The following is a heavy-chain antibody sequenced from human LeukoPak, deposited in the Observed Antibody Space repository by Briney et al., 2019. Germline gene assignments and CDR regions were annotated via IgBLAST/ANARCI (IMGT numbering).Heavy chain of an antibody. Sequence: GGSLRLSCAASGFTFSCYEMNWVRQAPGKGLEWISYISSSESTIYYPDPVKGLFTISRDKAKNSLYLQMNSLRAEDTAVYYCARDSITMVRGVIKRGAFDIWGQGTMVTVSS. CDR3: ARDSITMVRGVIKRGAFDI. CDR2: ISSSESTI. V-gene: IGHV3-48*03. D-gene: IGHD3-10*01. J-gene: IGHJ3*02. CDR1: GFTFSCYE.